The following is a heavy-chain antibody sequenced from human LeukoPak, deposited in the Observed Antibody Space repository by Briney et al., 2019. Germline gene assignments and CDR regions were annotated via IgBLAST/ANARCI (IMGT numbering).Heavy chain of an antibody. CDR3: ARDLVTVTKGFDI. CDR1: DDSFSSHY. Sequence: SDTLSLTCAVSDDSFSSHYWTWIRQPPGKGLEWIGYISYIGSTNYNPSLKSRVTISIDTSKNEFSLKLTSVTAADMAVYYCARDLVTVTKGFDIWGQGTMVTVSS. V-gene: IGHV4-59*11. J-gene: IGHJ3*02. CDR2: ISYIGST. D-gene: IGHD4-17*01.